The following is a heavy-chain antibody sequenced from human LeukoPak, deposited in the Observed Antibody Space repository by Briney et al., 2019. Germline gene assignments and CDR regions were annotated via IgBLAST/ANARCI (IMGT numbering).Heavy chain of an antibody. J-gene: IGHJ3*02. CDR1: GYTFTSYA. V-gene: IGHV1-3*01. D-gene: IGHD3-10*01. CDR2: INAGNGNT. CDR3: ARESWFGDPNAFDI. Sequence: GASVKVSCKASGYTFTSYAMHWVRQAPGQRLEWMGWINAGNGNTKYSQKFQGRVTITRDTSASTAYMELSSLRSEDTAVYYCARESWFGDPNAFDIWGQGTMVTVSS.